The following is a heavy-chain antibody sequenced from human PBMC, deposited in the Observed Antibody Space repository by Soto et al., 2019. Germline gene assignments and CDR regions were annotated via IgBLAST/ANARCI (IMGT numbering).Heavy chain of an antibody. CDR3: ARGARTEAFDI. J-gene: IGHJ3*02. V-gene: IGHV3-30-3*01. CDR2: ISYDGSNK. Sequence: QVQLVESGGGVVQPGMSLRLSCAASGFTFSSYAMHWVRQAPGKGLEWVAVISYDGSNKYYADSVKGRFTISRDNSKNTLYLQMNSLRAEDTAVYYCARGARTEAFDIWGQGTMVTVSS. CDR1: GFTFSSYA.